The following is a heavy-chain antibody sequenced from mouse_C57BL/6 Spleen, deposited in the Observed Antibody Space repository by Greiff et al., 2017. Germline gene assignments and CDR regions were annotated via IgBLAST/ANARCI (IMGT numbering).Heavy chain of an antibody. CDR2: ISSGSSTI. Sequence: DVHLVESGGGLVKPGGSLKLSCAASGFTFSDYGMHWVRQAPEKGLEWVAYISSGSSTIYYADTVKGRFTMSRDNAKNTLFLQMTSLRSEDTAMYYCARPLYYGSSYDWYFDVWGTGTTVTVSS. CDR1: GFTFSDYG. J-gene: IGHJ1*03. D-gene: IGHD1-1*01. V-gene: IGHV5-17*01. CDR3: ARPLYYGSSYDWYFDV.